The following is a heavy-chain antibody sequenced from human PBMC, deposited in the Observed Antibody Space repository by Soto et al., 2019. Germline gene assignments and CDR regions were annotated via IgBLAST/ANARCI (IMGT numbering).Heavy chain of an antibody. Sequence: PSETLSLTCTVSGGSISGYYWSWIRQPPGKGLEWIGSIYYSGTTYYNPSLKSRVTISVDTSKKQFSLKLSSVTAADTAVYYCAREVTTVLTGNFDYWGQGTLVTVSS. CDR2: IYYSGTT. D-gene: IGHD4-17*01. V-gene: IGHV4-59*05. CDR3: AREVTTVLTGNFDY. J-gene: IGHJ4*02. CDR1: GGSISGYY.